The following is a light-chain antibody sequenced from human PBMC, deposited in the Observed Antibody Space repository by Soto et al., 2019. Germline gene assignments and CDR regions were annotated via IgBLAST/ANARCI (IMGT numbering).Light chain of an antibody. J-gene: IGLJ2*01. Sequence: QSALTQPASVSGSPGQSIPISCTGTSSNVGGYKYFSWYQHQPGTAPKLMFYGVDNRPSVVSNRFSASKSGNTASLTISGLQAEDEAEYYCVSYTSTTTLVFGGGTKLTVL. V-gene: IGLV2-14*03. CDR2: GVD. CDR3: VSYTSTTTLV. CDR1: SSNVGGYKY.